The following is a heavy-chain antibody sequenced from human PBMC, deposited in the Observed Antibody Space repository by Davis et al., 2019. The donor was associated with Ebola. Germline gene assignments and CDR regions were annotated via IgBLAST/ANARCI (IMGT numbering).Heavy chain of an antibody. D-gene: IGHD3-3*01. V-gene: IGHV1-18*01. Sequence: ASVKVSCKASGGTFSSYAISWVRQAPGQGLEWMGWISAYNGNTNYAQKLQGRVTMTTDTSTSTAYMELRSLRSDDTAVYYCARDQRYDDYYYYGMDVWGKGTTVTVSS. CDR2: ISAYNGNT. J-gene: IGHJ6*04. CDR1: GGTFSSYA. CDR3: ARDQRYDDYYYYGMDV.